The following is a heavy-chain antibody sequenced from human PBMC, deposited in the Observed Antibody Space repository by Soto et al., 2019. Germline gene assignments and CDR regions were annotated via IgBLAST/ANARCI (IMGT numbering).Heavy chain of an antibody. V-gene: IGHV3-33*01. CDR1: GFTFSSYG. CDR2: IWYDGSNK. J-gene: IGHJ6*02. CDR3: ARDRGGGYSYVLDV. Sequence: TGGSLRLSCAASGFTFSSYGMHWVRQAPGKGLEWVAVIWYDGSNKYYADSVKGRFTISRDNSKNTLYLQMNSLRAEDTAVYYCARDRGGGYSYVLDVWGQGTTVTVSS. D-gene: IGHD5-18*01.